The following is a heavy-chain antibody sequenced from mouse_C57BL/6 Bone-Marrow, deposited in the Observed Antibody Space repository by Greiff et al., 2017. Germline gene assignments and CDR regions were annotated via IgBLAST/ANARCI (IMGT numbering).Heavy chain of an antibody. CDR2: IDPSDSYT. Sequence: QVQLQQPGAELVRPGTSVKLSCKASGYTFTSYWMHWVKQRPGQGLEWIGVIDPSDSYTNYNQKFKGKATLTVDTSSSTAYMQLSSRTSEDSAVYYCAREGLHWYYAMDYWGQGTSVTVSS. J-gene: IGHJ4*01. V-gene: IGHV1-59*01. CDR3: AREGLHWYYAMDY. D-gene: IGHD3-3*01. CDR1: GYTFTSYW.